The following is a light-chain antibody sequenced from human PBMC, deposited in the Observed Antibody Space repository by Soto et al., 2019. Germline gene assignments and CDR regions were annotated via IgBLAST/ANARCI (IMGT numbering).Light chain of an antibody. Sequence: EIVLTQSPATLSLSPGERATLSCRASQSVGTYLAWYPQKPGQAPRLLIYDAPNRSAGIPARFSGSGSGTDFTLNISSLEPEDFAVYYCQQRNRWPPIFTFGPVTKVDFK. CDR1: QSVGTY. CDR2: DAP. V-gene: IGKV3-11*01. J-gene: IGKJ3*01. CDR3: QQRNRWPPIFT.